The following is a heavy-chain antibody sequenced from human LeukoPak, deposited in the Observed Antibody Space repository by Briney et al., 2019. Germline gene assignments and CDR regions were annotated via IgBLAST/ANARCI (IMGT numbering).Heavy chain of an antibody. D-gene: IGHD3-10*01. V-gene: IGHV4-59*01. CDR3: ARESYYGSGSEGYFAY. CDR2: MYYSGST. J-gene: IGHJ4*02. CDR1: GDSISSYY. Sequence: SETLSLTCTVSGDSISSYYWSWIRQPPGKGLEWIGNMYYSGSTNYNPSLKSRVTISVDTSKNQFSLKLSSVTAADTAVYYCARESYYGSGSEGYFAYWGQGTLVTVSS.